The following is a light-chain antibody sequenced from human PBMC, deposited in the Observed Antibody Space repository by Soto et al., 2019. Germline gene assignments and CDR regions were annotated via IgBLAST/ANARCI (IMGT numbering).Light chain of an antibody. CDR3: PHYSRSPWT. CDR2: GAS. Sequence: EIVLTQSPGTLSLSPGERATLSCRASQSVRSNYLAWYQQNPGQAPRLLIYGASIRATGIPDSFGGSGSGTDFTLTIRRLEPEDFAVYSCPHYSRSPWTFGQGTKVDIK. J-gene: IGKJ1*01. CDR1: QSVRSNY. V-gene: IGKV3-20*01.